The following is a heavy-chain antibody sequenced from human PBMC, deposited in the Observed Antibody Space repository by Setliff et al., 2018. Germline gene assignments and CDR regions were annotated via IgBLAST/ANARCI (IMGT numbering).Heavy chain of an antibody. CDR3: ARVRQGYYDSSGAYYYYGMDV. V-gene: IGHV1-8*02. CDR2: MNPNSGNT. D-gene: IGHD3-22*01. Sequence: ASVKVSCKASGYTFINYDINWVRQATGQGLEWMGWMNPNSGNTGYAQKFQGRVTMTRNTSISTAYMELSSLRSDDTAVYYCARVRQGYYDSSGAYYYYGMDVWGQGTTVTVSS. J-gene: IGHJ6*02. CDR1: GYTFINYD.